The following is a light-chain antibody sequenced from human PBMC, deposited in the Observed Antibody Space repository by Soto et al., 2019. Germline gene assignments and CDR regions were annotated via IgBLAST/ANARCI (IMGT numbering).Light chain of an antibody. Sequence: QSVLTQPPSVSGAPGQRVTISCTGSSSNIGAGYDVHWYQQLPGKAPKLLIYINDQRPSGVPARFSGSTSGTSASLAISGLQSDDEAHYYCATWDDSLNAAVFGGGTQLTVL. V-gene: IGLV1-40*01. J-gene: IGLJ7*01. CDR3: ATWDDSLNAAV. CDR1: SSNIGAGYD. CDR2: IND.